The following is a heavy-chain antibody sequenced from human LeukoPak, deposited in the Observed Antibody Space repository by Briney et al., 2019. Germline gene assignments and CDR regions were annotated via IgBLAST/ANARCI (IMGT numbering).Heavy chain of an antibody. D-gene: IGHD6-13*01. J-gene: IGHJ5*02. CDR2: INPSGGST. V-gene: IGHV1-46*01. Sequence: GASVKVSCKASGYTFTDYYMHWVRQAPGQGLEWMGWINPSGGSTSYAQKFQGRVTMTRDMSTSTVYMELSSLRSEDTAVYYCARGSSWYEGAFDPWGQGTLVTVSS. CDR1: GYTFTDYY. CDR3: ARGSSWYEGAFDP.